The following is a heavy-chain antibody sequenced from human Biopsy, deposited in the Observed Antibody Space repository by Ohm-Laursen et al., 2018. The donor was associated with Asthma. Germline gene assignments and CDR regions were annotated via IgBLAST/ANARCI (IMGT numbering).Heavy chain of an antibody. Sequence: ASVKVSCKASGYTFIHFAIHWVRQAPGQRLEWMGWINAGDGNTKYSQKFQGRVTITRDTSASTAYMDLRSLRSEDTAMYYCARTYYDFLTVQVNGAFALWGQGTMVTVSS. J-gene: IGHJ3*01. D-gene: IGHD3-9*01. CDR3: ARTYYDFLTVQVNGAFAL. V-gene: IGHV1-3*01. CDR1: GYTFIHFA. CDR2: INAGDGNT.